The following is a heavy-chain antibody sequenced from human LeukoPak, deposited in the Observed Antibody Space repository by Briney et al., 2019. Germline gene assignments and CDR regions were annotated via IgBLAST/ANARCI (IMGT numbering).Heavy chain of an antibody. J-gene: IGHJ5*02. CDR2: IYYSGTT. Sequence: SETLSLTCTVSGGSISDYYWSWIRQPPGKGLEWIAYIYYSGTTNYNPSLKSRVTISIDTSKNQFSLKLSSVTAADTAVYYCARLVSCSTSCYFGSWGQGTLVTVSS. CDR1: GGSISDYY. CDR3: ARLVSCSTSCYFGS. V-gene: IGHV4-59*12. D-gene: IGHD2-2*01.